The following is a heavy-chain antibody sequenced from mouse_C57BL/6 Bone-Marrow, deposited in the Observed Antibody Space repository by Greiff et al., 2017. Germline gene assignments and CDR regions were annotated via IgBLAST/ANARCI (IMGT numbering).Heavy chain of an antibody. D-gene: IGHD3-2*02. CDR1: GYTFTDYN. CDR3: ARRLGSSGYGWFAY. V-gene: IGHV1-18*01. Sequence: EVQLQQSGPELVKPGASVQIPCKASGYTFTDYNMDWVKQSHGKSLEWIGDINPNNGGTIYNQKFKGKATLTVDKSYSTAYMELRSLTSEVTAVYYCARRLGSSGYGWFAYWGQGTLVTVSA. J-gene: IGHJ3*01. CDR2: INPNNGGT.